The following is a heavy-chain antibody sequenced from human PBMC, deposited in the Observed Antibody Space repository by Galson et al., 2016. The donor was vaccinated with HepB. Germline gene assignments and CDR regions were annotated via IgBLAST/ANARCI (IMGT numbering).Heavy chain of an antibody. J-gene: IGHJ4*02. V-gene: IGHV4-59*01. Sequence: ETLSLTCTVSGDSINYYSWSWIRQPPGKGLEWIGFISYSGSTNYNPSLKSRVTMSVDMSKNQFSLKLSSVTAADTAVYYRARDRSSGSGSCGYWGQGTLVTVSS. CDR3: ARDRSSGSGSCGY. D-gene: IGHD3-10*01. CDR2: ISYSGST. CDR1: GDSINYYS.